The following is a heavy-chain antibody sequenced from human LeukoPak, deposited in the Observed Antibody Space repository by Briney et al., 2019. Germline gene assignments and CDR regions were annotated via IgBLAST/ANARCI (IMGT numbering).Heavy chain of an antibody. Sequence: SETLSLTCAVDGGSLSGYYWTWVRQPPGKGPEWIGEIHHSGVTSYNPSLKSRVSISRDSSKKQFSLNLTSVTVADTAVYYCARGGGTRRCWFDLWGQGTLVPVSS. CDR3: ARGGGTRRCWFDL. D-gene: IGHD2-2*01. V-gene: IGHV4-34*01. J-gene: IGHJ5*02. CDR1: GGSLSGYY. CDR2: IHHSGVT.